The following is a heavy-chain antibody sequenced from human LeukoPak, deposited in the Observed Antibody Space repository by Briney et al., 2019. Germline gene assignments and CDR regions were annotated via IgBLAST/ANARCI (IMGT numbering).Heavy chain of an antibody. Sequence: PGGSLRLSCAASGFTVSSNYMSWVRQAPGKGLGWVSVIYSGGSTYYADSVKGRFTISRDNSKNTLYLQMNSLRAEDTAVYYCARDLPLMVRGVIITYYYGMDVWGQGTTVTVSS. CDR2: IYSGGST. CDR1: GFTVSSNY. D-gene: IGHD3-10*01. CDR3: ARDLPLMVRGVIITYYYGMDV. J-gene: IGHJ6*02. V-gene: IGHV3-66*01.